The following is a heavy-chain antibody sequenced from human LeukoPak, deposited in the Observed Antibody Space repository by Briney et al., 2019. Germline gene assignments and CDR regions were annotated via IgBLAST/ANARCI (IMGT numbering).Heavy chain of an antibody. CDR2: IWYDGSNK. J-gene: IGHJ3*02. V-gene: IGHV3-33*01. D-gene: IGHD2-15*01. CDR1: GFTFRGFG. CDR3: ARDRDPGVVLGDAFDI. Sequence: WRSLRLSCAASGFTFRGFGMHWVRQPPGKGLERVALIWYDGSNKDYADSVKGRFTISRDNSKNTLYLQMNSLRAEDTAVYYCARDRDPGVVLGDAFDIWGQGTTVTVSS.